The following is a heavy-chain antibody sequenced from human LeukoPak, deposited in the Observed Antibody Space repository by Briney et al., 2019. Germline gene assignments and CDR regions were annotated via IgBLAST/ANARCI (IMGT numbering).Heavy chain of an antibody. J-gene: IGHJ3*02. Sequence: SQTLSLTCTVSGGSITSGDYYWSWIRQPPGKGLEWIGYIYYSGSTYFNPSLKSRVTISVDTSKNQFSLKLSSVTAADTAVYYCARGQHDGSYYYGSGSYHAFDIWGQGTMVTVSS. CDR1: GGSITSGDYY. D-gene: IGHD3-10*01. CDR3: ARGQHDGSYYYGSGSYHAFDI. CDR2: IYYSGST. V-gene: IGHV4-30-4*01.